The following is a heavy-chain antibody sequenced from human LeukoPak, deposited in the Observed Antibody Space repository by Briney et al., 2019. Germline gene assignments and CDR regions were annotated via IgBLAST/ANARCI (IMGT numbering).Heavy chain of an antibody. CDR2: INPSGGST. Sequence: ASVKVSCKASGYTFTGYYMHWVRQAPGQGLEWMGIINPSGGSTSYAQKFQGRVTMTRDMSTSTVYMELSSLRSEDTAVYYCARHISTADYFDYWGQGTLVTVSS. D-gene: IGHD1-14*01. CDR1: GYTFTGYY. V-gene: IGHV1-46*01. CDR3: ARHISTADYFDY. J-gene: IGHJ4*02.